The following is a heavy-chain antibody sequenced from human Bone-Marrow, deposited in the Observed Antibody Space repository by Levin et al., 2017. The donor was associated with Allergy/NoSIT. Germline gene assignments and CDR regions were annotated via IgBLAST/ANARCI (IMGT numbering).Heavy chain of an antibody. J-gene: IGHJ4*02. Sequence: PVGSLRLSCATSGFTFSSYDIHWVRQAPGRGLEWVAATWYDGSVEYYADSVKGRFTISRDNSKNAVFLQMNSLRAEDTGVYYCARDEGPYGNYFEYWGQGTLVTVSS. D-gene: IGHD1-26*01. CDR2: TWYDGSVE. CDR3: ARDEGPYGNYFEY. V-gene: IGHV3-33*01. CDR1: GFTFSSYD.